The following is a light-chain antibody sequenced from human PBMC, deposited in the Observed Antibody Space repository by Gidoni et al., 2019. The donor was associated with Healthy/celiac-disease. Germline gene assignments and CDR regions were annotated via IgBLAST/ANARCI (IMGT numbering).Light chain of an antibody. CDR2: SAS. Sequence: DIQMTQSPSSLSASVGDRVTITCRASQSSSSYLNWYQQKPREAHKLLIYSASSLQSGVPSMFSGSGSGTDFTLTISSLQPDDFSTYYCQQSYSTPRFTFGQGTKVEIK. J-gene: IGKJ1*01. CDR1: QSSSSY. CDR3: QQSYSTPRFT. V-gene: IGKV1-39*01.